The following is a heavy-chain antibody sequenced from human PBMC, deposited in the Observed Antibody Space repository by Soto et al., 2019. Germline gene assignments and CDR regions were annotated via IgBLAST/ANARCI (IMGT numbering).Heavy chain of an antibody. J-gene: IGHJ4*02. CDR3: AKERSSGWSFDY. D-gene: IGHD6-19*01. CDR1: GFTFSTYA. V-gene: IGHV3-23*01. Sequence: EVQLLESEGGLVQPGGSLRLSCAASGFTFSTYAMNWVRQAPGKGLEWVSGISGSGDSTYYADSVKGRFTVSRDKSKNTLYLQMNSLRAEDTAVFYCAKERSSGWSFDYWGQGTLVTVSS. CDR2: ISGSGDST.